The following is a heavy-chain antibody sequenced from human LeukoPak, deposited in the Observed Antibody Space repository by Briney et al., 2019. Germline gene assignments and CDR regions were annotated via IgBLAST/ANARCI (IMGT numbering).Heavy chain of an antibody. CDR1: GFTFSSYS. CDR2: ISSSSSYI. V-gene: IGHV3-21*01. J-gene: IGHJ4*02. D-gene: IGHD4-11*01. Sequence: GGSLRLSCAASGFTFSSYSMNWVRQAPGKGLEWVSSISSSSSYIYYADSVKGRFTISRDNAKNSLYLQMNSLTADDTAVYYCARERTTIVSGTTIGAFWGQGTLVSVSS. CDR3: ARERTTIVSGTTIGAF.